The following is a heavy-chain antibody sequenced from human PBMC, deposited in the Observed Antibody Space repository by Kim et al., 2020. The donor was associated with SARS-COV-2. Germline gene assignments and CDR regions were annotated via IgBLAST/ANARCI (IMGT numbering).Heavy chain of an antibody. CDR1: GGTFSSYA. V-gene: IGHV1-69*06. D-gene: IGHD6-13*01. CDR3: AARIAAAGTSDY. CDR2: IIPIFDTA. J-gene: IGHJ4*02. Sequence: SVKVSCKASGGTFSSYAISWVRQAPGQGLEWMGGIIPIFDTANYAQKFQGRVTITADKSTSTAYMELSSLRSEDTAVYYCAARIAAAGTSDYWGQGTLVTVSS.